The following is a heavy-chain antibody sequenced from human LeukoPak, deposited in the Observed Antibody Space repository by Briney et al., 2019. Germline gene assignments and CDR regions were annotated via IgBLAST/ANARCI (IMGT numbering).Heavy chain of an antibody. J-gene: IGHJ3*02. V-gene: IGHV4-39*01. CDR2: IYYDGST. Sequence: SETLSLTCTVSGGSITFSYFWGWVRQPPGKGLEWIGSIYYDGSTYYNPSLKSRVTISVDTSKNQFSLKLSSVTAADTAVYYCVRPRTTVTTYDAFDMWGQGTMVTVSS. D-gene: IGHD4-11*01. CDR3: VRPRTTVTTYDAFDM. CDR1: GGSITFSYF.